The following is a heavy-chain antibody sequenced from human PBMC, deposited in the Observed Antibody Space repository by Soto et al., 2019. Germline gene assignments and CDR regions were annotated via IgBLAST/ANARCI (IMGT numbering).Heavy chain of an antibody. V-gene: IGHV1-2*04. CDR2: INPNNGGT. CDR1: GYTFTGYY. D-gene: IGHD3-10*01. CDR3: ARVHYGSGKVFDY. J-gene: IGHJ4*02. Sequence: VASVKVSCKASGYTFTGYYIHWVRQAPGQGLEWMGWINPNNGGTNYAQNFQGWVTMTRDTSISTAYMEVTRLKSDDTAVYYCARVHYGSGKVFDYWGPGTLVTVSS.